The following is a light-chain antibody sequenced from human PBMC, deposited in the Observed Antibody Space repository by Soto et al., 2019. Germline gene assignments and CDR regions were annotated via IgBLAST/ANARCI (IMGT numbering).Light chain of an antibody. J-gene: IGKJ4*01. CDR2: GAS. CDR1: QSVRSSY. CDR3: QQYGASLLT. Sequence: EIVLTQSPGTLSLSPGERATLSCRASQSVRSSYLAWYQQKPGQAPRLLIYGASSRASGVPDRFSGSESGSDFTLSISRLGPEDFAVYYCQQYGASLLTFGGGTKAEIK. V-gene: IGKV3-20*01.